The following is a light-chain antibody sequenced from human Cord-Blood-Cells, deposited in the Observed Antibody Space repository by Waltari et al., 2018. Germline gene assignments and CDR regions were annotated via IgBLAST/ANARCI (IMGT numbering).Light chain of an antibody. CDR1: SSDVGGYNY. CDR3: SSYAGSNNYV. Sequence: QSALTQPPSASGSPGQSVTISCTGTSSDVGGYNYVSWYQQHPGKAPKLMIYEVSKRPSGGPDRFSGSKSCNTASLTVSGLQAEDEADYYCSSYAGSNNYVFGTGTKVTVL. CDR2: EVS. J-gene: IGLJ1*01. V-gene: IGLV2-8*01.